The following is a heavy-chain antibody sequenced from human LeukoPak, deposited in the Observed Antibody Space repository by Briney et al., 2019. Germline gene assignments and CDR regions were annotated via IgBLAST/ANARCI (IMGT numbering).Heavy chain of an antibody. V-gene: IGHV1-2*02. D-gene: IGHD6-13*01. J-gene: IGHJ4*02. CDR3: VRDYSSSWYLPDY. CDR2: INPNSGGT. CDR1: GYTFTGYY. Sequence: ASVKVSCKASGYTFTGYYMHWVQQAPGQGLEWMGWINPNSGGTNYAQKFQGRVTMTRDTSISTAYMELSRLRSDDTAVYYCVRDYSSSWYLPDYWGQGTLVTVSS.